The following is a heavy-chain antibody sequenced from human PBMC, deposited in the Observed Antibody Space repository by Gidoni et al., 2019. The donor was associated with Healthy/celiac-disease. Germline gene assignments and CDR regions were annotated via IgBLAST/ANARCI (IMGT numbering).Heavy chain of an antibody. CDR3: AKDFGWEPQDAVDI. CDR1: GFTFSSYA. D-gene: IGHD1-26*01. V-gene: IGHV3-23*01. J-gene: IGHJ3*02. CDR2: ISGSGGST. Sequence: EVQLLESGGGLVQPGGSLRISCEASGFTFSSYALSWVRPAPGKGLEWVSAISGSGGSTYYADSVKGRFTISRDDSKNTLYLQMNSLRAEDTAVYYCAKDFGWEPQDAVDIWGQGTMVTVSS.